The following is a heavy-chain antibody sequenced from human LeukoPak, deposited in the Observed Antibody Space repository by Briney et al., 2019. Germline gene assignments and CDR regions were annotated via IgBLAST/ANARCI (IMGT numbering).Heavy chain of an antibody. CDR2: IIPIFGTA. D-gene: IGHD3/OR15-3a*01. CDR3: ARGVPGTGSYYYHYYMDV. Sequence: GASVKVSRKASGYTFTSYDITWVRQAPGQGLEWMGGIIPIFGTANYAQKFQGGVTITADKSTSTAYMELSSLRSEDTAVYYCARGVPGTGSYYYHYYMDVWGKGTTVTVSS. J-gene: IGHJ6*03. V-gene: IGHV1-69*06. CDR1: GYTFTSYD.